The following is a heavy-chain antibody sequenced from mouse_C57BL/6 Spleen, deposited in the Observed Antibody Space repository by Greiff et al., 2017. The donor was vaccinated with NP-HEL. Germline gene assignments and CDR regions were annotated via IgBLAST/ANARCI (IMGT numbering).Heavy chain of an antibody. Sequence: VQLQQSGPELVKPGASVKISCKASGYAFSSSWMNWVKQRPGKGLEWIGRIYPGDGDTNYNGKFKGKATLTADKSSSTAYMQLSSLTSEDSAVYFCARCPSIYYDHDEGFAYWGQGTLVTVSA. CDR2: IYPGDGDT. J-gene: IGHJ3*01. V-gene: IGHV1-82*01. CDR3: ARCPSIYYDHDEGFAY. CDR1: GYAFSSSW. D-gene: IGHD2-4*01.